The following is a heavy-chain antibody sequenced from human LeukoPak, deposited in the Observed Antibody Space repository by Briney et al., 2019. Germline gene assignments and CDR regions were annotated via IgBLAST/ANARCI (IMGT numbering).Heavy chain of an antibody. CDR2: ISSSSSYI. CDR1: GFPFSGYA. D-gene: IGHD2-15*01. J-gene: IGHJ4*02. Sequence: PGGSLSLSCESSGFPFSGYAVSWAGQPPGKGLDWVSSISSSSSYIYYADSVKGRFTISNANPKNSLYLQMNSLRAEDTAVYYCARMLCGGGSCYSSYDYWGQGTLVTVSS. CDR3: ARMLCGGGSCYSSYDY. V-gene: IGHV3-21*01.